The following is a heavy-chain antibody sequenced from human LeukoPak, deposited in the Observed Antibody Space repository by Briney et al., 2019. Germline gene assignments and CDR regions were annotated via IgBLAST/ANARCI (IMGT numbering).Heavy chain of an antibody. J-gene: IGHJ5*02. D-gene: IGHD3-10*01. CDR3: ARSLGYYGPFDP. CDR1: GGSISSYY. CDR2: IYYSGST. Sequence: KPSETLSLTCTVSGGSISSYYWGWIRQPPGKGLEWIGSIYYSGSTYYNPSLKSRVTISVDTSKNQFSLKLSSVTAADTAVYYCARSLGYYGPFDPWGQGTLVTVSS. V-gene: IGHV4-39*01.